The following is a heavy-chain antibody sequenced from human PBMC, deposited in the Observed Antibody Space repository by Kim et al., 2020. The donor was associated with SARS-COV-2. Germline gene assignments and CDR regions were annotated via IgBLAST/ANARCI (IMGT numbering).Heavy chain of an antibody. V-gene: IGHV1-8*01. CDR3: ARGDRYCSSASCYNF. CDR1: GYTFTSYD. Sequence: ASVKVSCKASGYTFTSYDINWVRQATGQGLEWMGWVNPNSGNTGYAQKFQGRVTMTRDTSISTAYMELSNLRSDDTAMYYCARGDRYCSSASCYNFWGQGTRLTVST. CDR2: VNPNSGNT. D-gene: IGHD2-2*02. J-gene: IGHJ4*02.